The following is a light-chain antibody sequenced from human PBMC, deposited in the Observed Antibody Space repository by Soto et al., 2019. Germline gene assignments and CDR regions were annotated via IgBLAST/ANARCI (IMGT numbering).Light chain of an antibody. J-gene: IGKJ1*01. CDR3: QQYNTYSRT. Sequence: DIQMTQSPSTLSASVEARVTIICRAVQITSTGLAWYRQKQGEAPKLLIYEGSTLERGVPSRFSGSGSGTEFTLTISSLQPDDFATFYCQQYNTYSRTFGQGTKVEVK. CDR1: QITSTG. V-gene: IGKV1-5*03. CDR2: EGS.